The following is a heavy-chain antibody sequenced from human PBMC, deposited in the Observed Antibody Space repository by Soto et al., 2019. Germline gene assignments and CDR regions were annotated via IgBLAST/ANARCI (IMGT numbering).Heavy chain of an antibody. D-gene: IGHD2-15*01. CDR3: AHKAGRGAPMDV. CDR1: GFSLSTSGVG. J-gene: IGHJ6*02. CDR2: IYWDNDE. Sequence: QITLKESGPTLVKPTQTLTLTCTFSGFSLSTSGVGVGWIRQPPGKALEWLALIYWDNDERYSPSLKSRLTITHDTTKHEVVLTLTNVDPVDPGTYYRAHKAGRGAPMDVWGQGTAVTVAS. V-gene: IGHV2-5*02.